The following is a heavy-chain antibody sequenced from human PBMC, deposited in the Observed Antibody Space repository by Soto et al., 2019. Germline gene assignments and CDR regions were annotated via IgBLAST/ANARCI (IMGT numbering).Heavy chain of an antibody. CDR3: AAMTTVTTTYYYYGMDV. CDR2: IYSGGPT. V-gene: IGHV3-53*01. Sequence: RRLSCAASGFIVSSNYMSWVRQTPGKGLEWVSLIYSGGPTYYADSVKGRFTISRDNSKNTLYLQMNSLRAEDTAVYYCAAMTTVTTTYYYYGMDVWGQGTTVTVSS. J-gene: IGHJ6*02. CDR1: GFIVSSNY. D-gene: IGHD4-17*01.